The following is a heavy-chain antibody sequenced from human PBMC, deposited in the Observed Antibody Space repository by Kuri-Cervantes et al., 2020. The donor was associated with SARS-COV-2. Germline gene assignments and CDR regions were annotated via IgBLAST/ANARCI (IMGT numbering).Heavy chain of an antibody. CDR3: ARPESSCSGDTCYYYFDY. CDR2: IHPGDSET. V-gene: IGHV5-51*01. CDR1: GYIFRNYW. Sequence: GESLKISCQGSGYIFRNYWVAWVRQMPGKGLEWMGIIHPGDSETRYSPSFQGQVTISADKSISTAYLQWSSLRASDTAMYFCARPESSCSGDTCYYYFDYWGQGTLVTVSS. D-gene: IGHD2-15*01. J-gene: IGHJ4*02.